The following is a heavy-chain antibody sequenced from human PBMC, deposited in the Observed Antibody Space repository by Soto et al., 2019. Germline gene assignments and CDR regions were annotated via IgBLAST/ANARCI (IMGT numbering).Heavy chain of an antibody. CDR3: AIHGHVRERPFYYYGMDV. Sequence: PSETLSLTCNGSGDSITVSRLDWGWYRQPPGKGLEWIGTVFYPGSTYYNSALKSRVTISVDTSKNRFSLNLRSVTAADTATYYWAIHGHVRERPFYYYGMDVWGQGTTVTVSS. CDR1: GDSITVSRLD. D-gene: IGHD2-8*01. V-gene: IGHV4-39*01. J-gene: IGHJ6*02. CDR2: VFYPGST.